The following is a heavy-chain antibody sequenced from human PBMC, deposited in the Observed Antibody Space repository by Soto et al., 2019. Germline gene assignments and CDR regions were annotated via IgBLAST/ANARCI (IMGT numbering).Heavy chain of an antibody. CDR2: ISDSGYST. V-gene: IGHV3-23*01. Sequence: EVQLLESGGGLVQPGGSLRLSCAASGFGFSSYAMSWVRQAPGKGLDWVSAISDSGYSTYYADTVKGRFTISRDNSKDTLYRQMDSLRAADTGVYYCAQGSAEGIPYYFDYWGQGTLVTVSS. CDR1: GFGFSSYA. D-gene: IGHD6-13*01. J-gene: IGHJ4*02. CDR3: AQGSAEGIPYYFDY.